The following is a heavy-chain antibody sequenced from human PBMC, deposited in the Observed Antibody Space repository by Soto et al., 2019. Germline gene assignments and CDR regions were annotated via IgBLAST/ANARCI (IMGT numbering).Heavy chain of an antibody. CDR3: ARHQGRDSSGYHRWLVP. D-gene: IGHD3-22*01. Sequence: QVQLQESGPGVVKPSETLSLTCTVSGGSINSYYWSWIRQPPGKGLEWIGYSYYSGGNKYNPSLKGRVTISVATAKTQFSLKLSSVTAAVTAVYSCARHQGRDSSGYHRWLVPWGQGTPVTVSS. V-gene: IGHV4-59*08. CDR2: SYYSGGN. CDR1: GGSINSYY. J-gene: IGHJ5*02.